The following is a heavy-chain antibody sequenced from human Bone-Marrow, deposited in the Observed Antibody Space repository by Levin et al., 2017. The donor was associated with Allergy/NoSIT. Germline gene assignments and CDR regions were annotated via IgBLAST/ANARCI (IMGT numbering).Heavy chain of an antibody. CDR3: VRVGYSSG. V-gene: IGHV3-74*01. D-gene: IGHD6-19*01. CDR1: GFTFSSYW. CDR2: INGEGSVT. J-gene: IGHJ4*02. Sequence: GASVKVSCAASGFTFSSYWIHWVRQAAGKGPVWVSRINGEGSVTDYADSVKGRFTISRDNAKNTVYLQMHSLRVEDTAVYYCVRVGYSSGWGQGTLVTVSS.